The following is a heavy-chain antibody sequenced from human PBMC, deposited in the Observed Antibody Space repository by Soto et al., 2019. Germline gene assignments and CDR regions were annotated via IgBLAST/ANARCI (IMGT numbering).Heavy chain of an antibody. Sequence: SETLSLTCTVSGGSISGYYWSWIRQPPGKGLEWIGYMYNTGSTVYNPSFKRRVTISVDTSKNQFSQKLNSVTAADTAVYYCARDLWGYCGTDCNQLYVSGRGTAVTVSS. D-gene: IGHD2-21*02. V-gene: IGHV4-59*01. CDR3: ARDLWGYCGTDCNQLYV. CDR2: MYNTGST. CDR1: GGSISGYY. J-gene: IGHJ6*02.